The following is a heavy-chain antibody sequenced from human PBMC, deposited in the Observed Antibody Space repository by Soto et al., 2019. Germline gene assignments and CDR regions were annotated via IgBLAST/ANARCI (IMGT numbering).Heavy chain of an antibody. CDR3: ARQIYDSDTGPNFQYYFDS. V-gene: IGHV5-51*01. CDR1: GYSFSDYY. J-gene: IGHJ4*02. D-gene: IGHD3-22*01. Sequence: PGESLKISCKGSGYSFSDYYIGWVRQISGKGLEWMGIIYPEDSDTKYGPSFQGQVTISADRSLSTAYLQWSSLKASDTAMYYCARQIYDSDTGPNFQYYFDSWGQGTPVTVSS. CDR2: IYPEDSDT.